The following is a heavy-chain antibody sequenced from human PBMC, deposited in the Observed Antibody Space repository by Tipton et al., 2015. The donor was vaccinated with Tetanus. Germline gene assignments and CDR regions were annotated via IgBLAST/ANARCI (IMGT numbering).Heavy chain of an antibody. D-gene: IGHD1-26*01. CDR2: IYYSGST. CDR3: ARDQRRGARGWNYFGY. CDR1: GGSISSGRYY. V-gene: IGHV4-31*03. Sequence: TLSLTCTVSGGSISSGRYYWSWIRQHAGKGLEWIGEIYYSGSTYYNPSLKSRVTISADTSKNQFSLKLNSVTAADKGVYYWARDQRRGARGWNYFGYWGQGALVTVSS. J-gene: IGHJ4*02.